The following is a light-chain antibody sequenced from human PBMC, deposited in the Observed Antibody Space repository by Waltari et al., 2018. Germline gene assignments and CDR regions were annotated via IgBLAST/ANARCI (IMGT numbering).Light chain of an antibody. V-gene: IGLV1-40*01. CDR1: DSNIASFG. CDR3: QSYDNSLRGSVL. J-gene: IGLJ3*02. Sequence: QSVLTQAPSVSGAPGQRVTISCTGGDSNIASFGVNWYQHRPGRVPKLLIHETTMRPSGVPDRCAVSRFGTSSSLAIAVLQPEDEGDYYCQSYDNSLRGSVLFGGGTKLTVL. CDR2: ETT.